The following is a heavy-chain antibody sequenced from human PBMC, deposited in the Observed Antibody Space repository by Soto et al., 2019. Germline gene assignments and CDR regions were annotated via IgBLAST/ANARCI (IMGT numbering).Heavy chain of an antibody. Sequence: GASVKVSCKASGGIFSSYTISWVRQAPGQGLEWMGRIIPILGIANYAQKFQGRVTITADKSTSTAYMELSSLRSEDTAVYYCARDPPQEYSGYDFNLDYWGQGTLVTVSS. D-gene: IGHD5-12*01. CDR3: ARDPPQEYSGYDFNLDY. J-gene: IGHJ4*02. CDR2: IIPILGIA. CDR1: GGIFSSYT. V-gene: IGHV1-69*04.